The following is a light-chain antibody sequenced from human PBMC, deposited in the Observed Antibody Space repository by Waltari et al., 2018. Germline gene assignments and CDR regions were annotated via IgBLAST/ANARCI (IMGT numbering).Light chain of an antibody. CDR1: QSVSSY. Sequence: EIVLTQSPATLSLSPGERATLPCRASQSVSSYLAWYQQQPGQAPRLLIYDASNRATGIPARFSGSGSGTDFTLTISSLEPEDFAVYYCQQRSNWPPVTFGQGTRLEIK. J-gene: IGKJ5*01. CDR3: QQRSNWPPVT. V-gene: IGKV3-11*01. CDR2: DAS.